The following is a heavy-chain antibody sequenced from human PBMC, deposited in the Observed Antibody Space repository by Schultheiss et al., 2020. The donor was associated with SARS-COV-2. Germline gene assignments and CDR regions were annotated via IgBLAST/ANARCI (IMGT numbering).Heavy chain of an antibody. CDR2: IIPIFGTA. Sequence: SVKVSCKASGGTFSSYAISWVRQAPGQGLEWMGGIIPIFGTANYAQKFQGRVTITADESTSTAYMELSSLRSEDTALYYCARESASTVTSNFDNWGQGTLVTVSS. D-gene: IGHD4-11*01. CDR1: GGTFSSYA. J-gene: IGHJ4*02. CDR3: ARESASTVTSNFDN. V-gene: IGHV1-69*13.